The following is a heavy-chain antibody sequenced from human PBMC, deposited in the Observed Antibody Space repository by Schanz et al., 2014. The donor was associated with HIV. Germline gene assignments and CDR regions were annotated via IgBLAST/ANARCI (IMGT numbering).Heavy chain of an antibody. D-gene: IGHD6-19*01. CDR2: ISSSSSYI. CDR3: AKDPYQGSSGWLD. V-gene: IGHV3-21*04. CDR1: GFAVSSNF. J-gene: IGHJ1*01. Sequence: EVQLVESGGGLIQRGGSLRLSCAASGFAVSSNFLNWVRQTPGKGLEWVSSISSSSSYIYYADSVKGRFTIPRDNAKNSLYLQMTSLRAEDTAVYYCAKDPYQGSSGWLDWGQGTLVTVSS.